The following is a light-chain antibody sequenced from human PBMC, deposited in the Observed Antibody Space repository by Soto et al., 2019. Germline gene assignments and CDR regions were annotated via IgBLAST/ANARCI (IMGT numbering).Light chain of an antibody. CDR3: QQYYNWPAYT. J-gene: IGKJ2*01. CDR1: ETVRTN. V-gene: IGKV3-15*01. CDR2: GAS. Sequence: IVMTQSPVTLSVSPGERVTLSCRASETVRTNLAWFQQKPGRTPRLLIFGASTRATGIPTRFTGSGSETEFTLTIDSLQSEDLAVYYCQQYYNWPAYTFGQGTKLEI.